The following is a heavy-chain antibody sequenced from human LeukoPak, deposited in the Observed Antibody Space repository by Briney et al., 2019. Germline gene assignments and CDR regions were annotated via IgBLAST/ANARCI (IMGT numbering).Heavy chain of an antibody. CDR3: ARGAGYTAMARSYYYYMDV. CDR2: IIPIFGTA. CDR1: GGTFSSYA. Sequence: SVKVSCKASGGTFSSYAISWVRQAPGQGLEWMGGIIPIFGTANYAQKFQGRVTITADESTSTAYMELSSLRSEDTAVYYCARGAGYTAMARSYYYYMDVWGKGTTVTISS. D-gene: IGHD5-18*01. J-gene: IGHJ6*03. V-gene: IGHV1-69*13.